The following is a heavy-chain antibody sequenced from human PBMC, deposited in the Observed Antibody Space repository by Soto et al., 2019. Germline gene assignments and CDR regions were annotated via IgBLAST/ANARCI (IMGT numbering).Heavy chain of an antibody. J-gene: IGHJ4*02. V-gene: IGHV3-7*05. Sequence: GGSLRLSCAASGFTFSSYWMSWVRQAPGKGLEWVANIKQDGSEKYYVDSVKGRFTISRDNAKNSLYLQMNSLRAEDTAVYYCASGAGYSSYYFDYWGQGTLVTVSS. CDR3: ASGAGYSSYYFDY. D-gene: IGHD6-13*01. CDR2: IKQDGSEK. CDR1: GFTFSSYW.